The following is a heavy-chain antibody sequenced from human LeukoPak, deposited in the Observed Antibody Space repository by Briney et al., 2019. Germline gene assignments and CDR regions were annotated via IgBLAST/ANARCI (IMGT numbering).Heavy chain of an antibody. CDR3: ARVHRYYDSSGTKIQDNNWFDP. V-gene: IGHV4-4*07. J-gene: IGHJ5*02. D-gene: IGHD3-22*01. Sequence: SETLSLTCTVSGGSISSYYWSWIRQPAGKGLEWIGRIYTSGSTIYNPSLKSRVTMSVDTSKNQFSLKLSSVTAADTAVYYCARVHRYYDSSGTKIQDNNWFDPWGQGTLVTVSS. CDR1: GGSISSYY. CDR2: IYTSGST.